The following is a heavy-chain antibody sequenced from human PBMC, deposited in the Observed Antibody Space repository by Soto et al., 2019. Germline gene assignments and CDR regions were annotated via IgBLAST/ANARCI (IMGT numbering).Heavy chain of an antibody. J-gene: IGHJ4*02. CDR2: VYWDDDK. D-gene: IGHD4-17*01. CDR3: AKRGHTGDYFE. Sequence: QSPLKESGPTLAIPPQTLTLTCTFSGFSLTTPGAGLDWIRQPPGRALEWRAVVYWDDDKRYHPSLKSRLTIPKDTFKNPVVLSMTNMDPVDTATYFCAKRGHTGDYFERGQGALVSVS. V-gene: IGHV2-5*02. CDR1: GFSLTTPGAG.